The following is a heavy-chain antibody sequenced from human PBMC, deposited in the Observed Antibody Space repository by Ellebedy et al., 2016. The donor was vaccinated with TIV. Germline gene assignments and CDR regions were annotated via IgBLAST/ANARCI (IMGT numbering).Heavy chain of an antibody. CDR3: ARYLTGGGWFNP. V-gene: IGHV3-11*01. CDR1: GFTFSDYY. CDR2: ISSSGSTI. J-gene: IGHJ5*02. Sequence: GGSLRLXXAASGFTFSDYYMSWIRQAPGKGLEWVSYISSSGSTIYYADSVKGRFTISRDNAKNSLYLQMNSLKAEDTAVYYCARYLTGGGWFNPWGQGTLVTVSS. D-gene: IGHD1-26*01.